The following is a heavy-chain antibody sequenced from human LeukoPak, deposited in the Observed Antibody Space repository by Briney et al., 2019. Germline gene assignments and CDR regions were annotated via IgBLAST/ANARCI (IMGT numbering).Heavy chain of an antibody. V-gene: IGHV4-34*01. J-gene: IGHJ4*02. CDR3: AREGDYSNFDY. Sequence: SETLSLTCAVYGGSFSGYYWSWMRQPPGKGLEWIGEINHSGSTNYNPSLKRRVTISVDTSKNQFSLKLSSVTAADTAMYYCAREGDYSNFDYWGQGTLVTVSS. CDR1: GGSFSGYY. CDR2: INHSGST. D-gene: IGHD4-17*01.